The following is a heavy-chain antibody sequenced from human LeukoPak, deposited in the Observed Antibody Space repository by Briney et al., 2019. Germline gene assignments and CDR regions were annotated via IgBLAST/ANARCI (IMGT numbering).Heavy chain of an antibody. CDR3: AKMRGVITDAFDI. V-gene: IGHV3-21*04. D-gene: IGHD3-10*01. CDR2: ISSNSRYI. J-gene: IGHJ3*02. CDR1: GFTFSGYS. Sequence: GGSLRLSCAASGFTFSGYSMNWVRQAPGKGLEWVSSISSNSRYIYYADSVKGRFTISRDNSKNTLYLQMNSLRAEDTAVYYCAKMRGVITDAFDIWGQGTMVTVSS.